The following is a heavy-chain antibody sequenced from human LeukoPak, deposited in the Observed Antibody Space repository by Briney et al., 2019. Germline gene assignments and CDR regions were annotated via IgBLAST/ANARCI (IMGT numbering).Heavy chain of an antibody. J-gene: IGHJ6*03. CDR1: GGSISSGSYY. CDR2: IYTSGST. D-gene: IGHD2-15*01. CDR3: ARATVVVAAHGNYYYYYMDV. Sequence: PSETLSLTCTVSGGSISSGSYYWSWIRQPAGKGLEWIGRIYTSGSTNYNPSLKSRVIISVDTSKNQFSLKLSSVTAADTAVYYCARATVVVAAHGNYYYYYMDVWGKGTTVTVSS. V-gene: IGHV4-61*02.